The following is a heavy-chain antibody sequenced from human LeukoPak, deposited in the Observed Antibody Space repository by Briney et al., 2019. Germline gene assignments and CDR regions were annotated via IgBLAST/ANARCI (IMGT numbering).Heavy chain of an antibody. Sequence: GGSLRLSCAASGFTFNRYNMNWVRRAPGKGLEWVSSISTSSSYIYYADSVRGRFTISRDNAKNSLYLQMNSLRAEDTALYYCARDRRYCSSTSCYSNAFDIWGQGTMVTVSS. D-gene: IGHD2-2*01. CDR2: ISTSSSYI. J-gene: IGHJ3*02. CDR3: ARDRRYCSSTSCYSNAFDI. V-gene: IGHV3-21*04. CDR1: GFTFNRYN.